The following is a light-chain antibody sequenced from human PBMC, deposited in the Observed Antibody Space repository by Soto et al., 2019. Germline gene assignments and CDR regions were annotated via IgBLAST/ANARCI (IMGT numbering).Light chain of an antibody. CDR1: QSVSSS. CDR2: GTS. V-gene: IGKV3-20*01. CDR3: QQYFTSPET. Sequence: ENVLTQSPGTLSLSPGERATLSCRASQSVSSSLAWYQQKPGQAPRLLIYGTSSRATGTPDRFSGSGSGTDFILTIDRLEPEDFAVYFCQQYFTSPETFGGGTKVEIK. J-gene: IGKJ4*01.